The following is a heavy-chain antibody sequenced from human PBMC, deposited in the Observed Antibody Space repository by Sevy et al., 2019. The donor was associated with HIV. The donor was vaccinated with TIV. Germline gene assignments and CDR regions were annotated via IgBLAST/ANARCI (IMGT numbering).Heavy chain of an antibody. CDR2: VHSSGRIT. Sequence: SETLSLTCTVSGASVSNYCWSWIRQPPGKGLEWMGHVHSSGRITDYNPSVRGRVTISADRSKDQFYLKVNSVTVADTAVYYCARTDPVTYDLQYDALDVWGQGTMVTVSS. V-gene: IGHV4-4*08. CDR1: GASVSNYC. D-gene: IGHD4-17*01. CDR3: ARTDPVTYDLQYDALDV. J-gene: IGHJ3*01.